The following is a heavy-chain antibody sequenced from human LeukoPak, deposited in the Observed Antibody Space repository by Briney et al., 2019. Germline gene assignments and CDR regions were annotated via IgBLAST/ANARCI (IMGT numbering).Heavy chain of an antibody. CDR3: ARGSLGDYRAGKGTFDY. D-gene: IGHD4-17*01. V-gene: IGHV4-39*07. Sequence: PSETLSLTCTVSGGSISSSSYCWGWIRQPPGKGLEWIGSIYYSGSTYYNPSLKSRVTISVDTSKNQFSLKLSSVTAADTAVYYCARGSLGDYRAGKGTFDYWGQGTLVTVSS. CDR2: IYYSGST. CDR1: GGSISSSSYC. J-gene: IGHJ4*02.